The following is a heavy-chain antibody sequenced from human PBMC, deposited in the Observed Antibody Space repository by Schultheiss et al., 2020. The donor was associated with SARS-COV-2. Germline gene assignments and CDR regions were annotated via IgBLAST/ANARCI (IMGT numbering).Heavy chain of an antibody. CDR1: GGSISSGGYY. CDR3: GRDGGYGSGSYYFDY. D-gene: IGHD6-25*01. V-gene: IGHV4-31*03. Sequence: SETLSLTCTVSGGSISSGGYYWSWIRQLPGKGLEWIGYIYYSGSTYYNPSLKSRVTISVDTSKNQFSLKLSSVTAADTAVYYCGRDGGYGSGSYYFDYWGQGTLVTVSS. J-gene: IGHJ4*02. CDR2: IYYSGST.